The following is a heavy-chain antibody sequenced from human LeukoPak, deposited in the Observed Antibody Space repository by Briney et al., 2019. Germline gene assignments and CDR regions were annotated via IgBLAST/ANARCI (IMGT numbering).Heavy chain of an antibody. CDR3: ARHGRHYYDSRGRYFDY. Sequence: PSETLSLTCAVYGGSFSGYYWSCIRQPPGKGLEWIGEINHSGSTNYNPSLKSRVTISVDTSKNHLSLKLSSVTDADTDIYYCARHGRHYYDSRGRYFDYWGQGTLVTVSS. D-gene: IGHD3-22*01. J-gene: IGHJ4*02. V-gene: IGHV4-34*01. CDR2: INHSGST. CDR1: GGSFSGYY.